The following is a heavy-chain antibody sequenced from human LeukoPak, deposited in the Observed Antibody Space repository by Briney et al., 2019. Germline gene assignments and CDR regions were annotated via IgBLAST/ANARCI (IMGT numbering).Heavy chain of an antibody. J-gene: IGHJ4*02. D-gene: IGHD1-14*01. V-gene: IGHV4-38-2*01. CDR3: ARSITGDY. CDR1: GYSISSGYY. CDR2: IYHSGST. Sequence: PSETLSLTCAVSGYSISSGYYWGWIRQPPGKGLEWIGSIYHSGSTYYNPSLKSRVTVSVDTSKNQFSLKLSSVTAADTAVYHCARSITGDYWGQGTLVTVSS.